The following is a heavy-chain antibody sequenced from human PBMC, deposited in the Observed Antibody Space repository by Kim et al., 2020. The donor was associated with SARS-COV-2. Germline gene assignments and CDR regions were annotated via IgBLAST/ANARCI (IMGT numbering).Heavy chain of an antibody. CDR1: GFTFSSYA. CDR3: ASRSRGSYLIGAFDI. J-gene: IGHJ3*02. V-gene: IGHV3-30-3*01. Sequence: GGSLRLSCAASGFTFSSYAMHWVRQAPGKGLEWVAVISYDGSNKYYADSVKRRFTISRDNSKNTLYLQMNSLRAEDTAGYYCASRSRGSYLIGAFDIWG. CDR2: ISYDGSNK. D-gene: IGHD1-26*01.